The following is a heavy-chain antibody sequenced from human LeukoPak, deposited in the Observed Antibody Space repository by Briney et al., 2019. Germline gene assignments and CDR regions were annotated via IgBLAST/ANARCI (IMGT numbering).Heavy chain of an antibody. D-gene: IGHD6-6*01. J-gene: IGHJ4*02. CDR3: AKDRGGYSSSSDY. Sequence: PGGSLRLSCAASGFTFSSYAMSWVRQAPGKGLEWVSAISGSGGSTYYADSVKGRFTISRDNSKNTLYPQMNSLRAEDTAVYYCAKDRGGYSSSSDYWGQGTLVTVSS. CDR2: ISGSGGST. CDR1: GFTFSSYA. V-gene: IGHV3-23*01.